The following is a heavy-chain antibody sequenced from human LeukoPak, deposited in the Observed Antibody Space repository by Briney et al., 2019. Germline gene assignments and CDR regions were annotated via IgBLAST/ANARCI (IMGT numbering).Heavy chain of an antibody. CDR3: VRWATLSP. CDR2: ISGSGDNT. J-gene: IGHJ5*02. CDR1: GFTFSSYA. Sequence: GGSLRLSCAASGFTFSSYAMSWVRQAPGKGLEWVSGISGSGDNTYYADSVKGRFTISRDNAKNSLYLQMNSLRVEDTAVYYCVRWATLSPWGQGTLVTVSS. D-gene: IGHD5-12*01. V-gene: IGHV3-23*01.